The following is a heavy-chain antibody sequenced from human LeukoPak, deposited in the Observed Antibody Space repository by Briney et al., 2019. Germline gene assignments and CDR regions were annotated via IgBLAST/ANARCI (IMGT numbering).Heavy chain of an antibody. CDR3: ARVGYCSGGSCYNWFDP. CDR1: GYTFTGYH. Sequence: ASVKVSCKASGYTFTGYHMHWVRQAPGQGLEWMGWINPNSGGTNYAQKFQGRVTMTRDTSISTAYMELSRLRSDDTAVYYCARVGYCSGGSCYNWFDPWGQGTLVTVSS. V-gene: IGHV1-2*02. J-gene: IGHJ5*02. CDR2: INPNSGGT. D-gene: IGHD2-15*01.